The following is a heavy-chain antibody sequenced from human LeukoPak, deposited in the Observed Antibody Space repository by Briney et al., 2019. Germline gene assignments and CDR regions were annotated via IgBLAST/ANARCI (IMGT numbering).Heavy chain of an antibody. J-gene: IGHJ6*04. D-gene: IGHD3-9*01. CDR2: INHSGST. CDR3: ARGRYDILTGYTLDYGMDV. CDR1: GGSFSGYY. Sequence: SETLSLTCAVYGGSFSGYYWSWIRQPPGKGLEWIGEINHSGSTNYNPSLKSRVTISVDTSKNQFSLRLSSVTAADTAVYYCARGRYDILTGYTLDYGMDVWGKGTTVTVPS. V-gene: IGHV4-34*01.